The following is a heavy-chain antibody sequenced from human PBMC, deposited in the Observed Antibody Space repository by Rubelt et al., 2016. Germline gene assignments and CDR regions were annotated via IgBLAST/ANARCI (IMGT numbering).Heavy chain of an antibody. V-gene: IGHV4-4*07. J-gene: IGHJ4*02. D-gene: IGHD6-25*01. Sequence: VQLQESGPGLVKPSETLSLTCTVSGASMNSHYWNWIRQPAGKGLEWIGRIHTSGSTNYNPSFKSRVTMSVDTSKSQFSLKLSSVTAADTAVYYCARVRSSATMAPYYFDYWGQGTLVTVSS. CDR2: IHTSGST. CDR3: ARVRSSATMAPYYFDY. CDR1: GASMNSHY.